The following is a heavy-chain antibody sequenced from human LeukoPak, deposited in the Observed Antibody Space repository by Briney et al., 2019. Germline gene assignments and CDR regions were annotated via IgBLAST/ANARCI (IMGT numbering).Heavy chain of an antibody. D-gene: IGHD1-20*01. CDR3: ARSYHSWNFYMDV. CDR1: GGSFSGYY. J-gene: IGHJ6*03. V-gene: IGHV4-34*01. CDR2: INHSGST. Sequence: SETLSLTCAVYGGSFSGYYWGWIRQPPGKGLEWIGEINHSGSTNYNPSLKSRVTISVETSKNQFSLKLSSVTAADRAVYYCARSYHSWNFYMDVWGKGTTVTVPS.